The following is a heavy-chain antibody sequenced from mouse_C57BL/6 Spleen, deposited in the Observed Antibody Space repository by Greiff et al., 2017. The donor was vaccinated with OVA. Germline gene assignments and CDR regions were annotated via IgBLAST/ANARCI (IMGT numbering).Heavy chain of an antibody. D-gene: IGHD3-2*02. J-gene: IGHJ4*01. Sequence: EVQLVESGGDLVKPGGSLKLSCAASGFTFSSYGMSWVRQTPDKRLEWVATISSGGSYTYYPDTVKGRFTISRDHAKNTLYLQLSSLKSEDTAMYYCARRKTSQANDFDYWGKGTTVTVSS. CDR1: GFTFSSYG. V-gene: IGHV5-6*01. CDR2: ISSGGSYT. CDR3: ARRKTSQANDFDY.